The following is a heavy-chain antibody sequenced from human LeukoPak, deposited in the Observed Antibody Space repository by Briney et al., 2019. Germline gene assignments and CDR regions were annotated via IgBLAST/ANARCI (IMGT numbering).Heavy chain of an antibody. CDR1: GGSINNNY. CDR2: ISYSGST. J-gene: IGHJ6*03. CDR3: ARDLAAAVDGKYFFYYYMDV. Sequence: PSETLSLTCTVSGGSINNNYWSWIRQPPGKGLEWIGYISYSGSTNYNPSLKSRVTISRDTSTNHFSLKLSSVTAADTAVYYCARDLAAAVDGKYFFYYYMDVWGKGTTVTVSS. D-gene: IGHD6-13*01. V-gene: IGHV4-59*13.